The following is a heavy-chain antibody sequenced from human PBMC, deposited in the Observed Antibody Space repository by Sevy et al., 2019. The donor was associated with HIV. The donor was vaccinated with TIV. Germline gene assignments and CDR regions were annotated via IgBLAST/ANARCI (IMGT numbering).Heavy chain of an antibody. CDR2: IRRKAYGGTT. Sequence: GGCLRLSCTTSGFMFGDYAMSWVRQAPGKGLEWIGFIRRKAYGGTTQYAASVKGRFTISRDESISIASLQMNSLKTEDTAAYYCARRGSTTILSPWDYWGQGTLVTVSS. V-gene: IGHV3-49*04. D-gene: IGHD3-3*01. CDR1: GFMFGDYA. J-gene: IGHJ4*02. CDR3: ARRGSTTILSPWDY.